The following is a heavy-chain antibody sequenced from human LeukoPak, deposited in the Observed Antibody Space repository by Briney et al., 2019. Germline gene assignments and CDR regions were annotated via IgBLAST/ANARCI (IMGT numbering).Heavy chain of an antibody. CDR2: INSDGSST. Sequence: GGSLRLSCAASGFTFSGYLMHWFRQAPGKGLVWVSRINSDGSSTAYADSVKGRFTISRDNAKNTLYLQMNSLRAEDTAVYYCARVRVATLDFWGQGILVTVSS. V-gene: IGHV3-74*01. CDR3: ARVRVATLDF. CDR1: GFTFSGYL. D-gene: IGHD5-12*01. J-gene: IGHJ4*02.